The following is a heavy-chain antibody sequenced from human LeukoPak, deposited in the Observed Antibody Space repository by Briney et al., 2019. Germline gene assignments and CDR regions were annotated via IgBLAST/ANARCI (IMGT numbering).Heavy chain of an antibody. D-gene: IGHD6-13*01. CDR3: AKAGDSIAELDY. CDR2: ISWNSGSI. Sequence: PGRSLRLSCAASGFTFDDYAMHWVRQAPGKGLEWVSGISWNSGSIGYADSVKGRFTISRDNAKNSLYLQMNSLRAEDTALYYCAKAGDSIAELDYWGQGTLVTVSS. J-gene: IGHJ4*02. CDR1: GFTFDDYA. V-gene: IGHV3-9*01.